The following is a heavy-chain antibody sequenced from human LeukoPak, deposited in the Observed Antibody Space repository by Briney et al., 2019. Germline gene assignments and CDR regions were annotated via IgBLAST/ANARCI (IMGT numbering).Heavy chain of an antibody. V-gene: IGHV4-34*01. CDR2: INHSGST. J-gene: IGHJ4*02. CDR3: ARDPQQLDGGY. Sequence: KPSETLSLTCAVYGGSFSGYYWSWIRQPPGKGLEWIGEINHSGSTNYNPSLKSRVTISVDTSKNQFSLKLSSVTAADTAVYYCARDPQQLDGGYWGQGTLVTVSS. CDR1: GGSFSGYY. D-gene: IGHD6-13*01.